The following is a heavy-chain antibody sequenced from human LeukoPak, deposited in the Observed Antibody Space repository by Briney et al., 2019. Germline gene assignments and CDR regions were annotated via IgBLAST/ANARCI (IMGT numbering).Heavy chain of an antibody. D-gene: IGHD5-18*01. J-gene: IGHJ4*02. CDR3: ARDLGYSYGSVY. V-gene: IGHV1-3*01. Sequence: VASVKVSCKASGYTFTSYAMHWVRQAPGQRLEWMGWINAGNGNTKYSQKFQGRVTITRDTSASTAYMELSSLRSEDTAVYYCARDLGYSYGSVYWGQGTLVTVSS. CDR2: INAGNGNT. CDR1: GYTFTSYA.